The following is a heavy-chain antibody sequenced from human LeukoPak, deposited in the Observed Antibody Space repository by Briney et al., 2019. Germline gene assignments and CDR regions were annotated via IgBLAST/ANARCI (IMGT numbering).Heavy chain of an antibody. V-gene: IGHV4-4*07. CDR2: IYSSGST. D-gene: IGHD3-10*01. CDR1: GGSIRSYY. CDR3: ARDPGYYGSGTRGAFDI. Sequence: SETLSLTCTVSGGSIRSYYWSCIRQPAGKGLEWLGRIYSSGSTNYNPSLKSRVTMSVDTSKNQFSLKLSSVTAADTAVYYCARDPGYYGSGTRGAFDIWGQGTMVTVSS. J-gene: IGHJ3*02.